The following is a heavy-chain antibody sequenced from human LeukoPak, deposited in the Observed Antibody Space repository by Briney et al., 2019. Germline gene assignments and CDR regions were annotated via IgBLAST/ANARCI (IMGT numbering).Heavy chain of an antibody. V-gene: IGHV3-48*02. CDR3: ARAGFGESHDPQDWFDP. D-gene: IGHD3-10*01. Sequence: GGSLRLSCAASGFTFSSYSMNWVRQAPGKGLEWVSYISSSSTIYYADSVKGRFTISRDNAKNSLYLQMNSLRDEDTAVYYCARAGFGESHDPQDWFDPWGQGTLVTVSS. J-gene: IGHJ5*02. CDR1: GFTFSSYS. CDR2: ISSSSTI.